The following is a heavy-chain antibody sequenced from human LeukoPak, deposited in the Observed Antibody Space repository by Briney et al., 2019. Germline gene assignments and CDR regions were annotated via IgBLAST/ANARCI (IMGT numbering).Heavy chain of an antibody. V-gene: IGHV3-21*01. J-gene: IGHJ4*02. Sequence: GGSLRLSCAASGFTFSSYSMNWVRQAPGKGLEWVSSISSSSSYIYYADSVKGQFTISRDNAKNSLYLQMNSLRAEDTAVYYCARLYCSSTSCYTIDYWGQGTLVTVSS. D-gene: IGHD2-2*02. CDR1: GFTFSSYS. CDR2: ISSSSSYI. CDR3: ARLYCSSTSCYTIDY.